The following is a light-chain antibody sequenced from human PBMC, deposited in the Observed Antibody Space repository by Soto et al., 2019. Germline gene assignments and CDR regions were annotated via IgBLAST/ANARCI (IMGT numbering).Light chain of an antibody. CDR2: EVN. J-gene: IGLJ1*01. CDR3: SSYTITDTYV. CDR1: SSDVGGYNY. Sequence: QSALAQPASVSGSPGQSITISCTGTSSDVGGYNYVSWSQQHPGKAPKLIIYEVNNRPSGVSNRLSGSKSGNTASLTISGLQAEDEADYYCSSYTITDTYVFGSGTKVTVL. V-gene: IGLV2-14*01.